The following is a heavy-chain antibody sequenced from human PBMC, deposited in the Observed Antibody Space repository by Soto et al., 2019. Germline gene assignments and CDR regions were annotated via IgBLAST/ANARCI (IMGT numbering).Heavy chain of an antibody. D-gene: IGHD3-10*01. V-gene: IGHV1-24*01. CDR3: ATGEGIFDAFDI. CDR2: FDPEDGET. Sequence: GASAKVSGKVSGYTLTELSMHWVRQAPGKGLEWMGGFDPEDGETIYAQKFQGRVTMTEDTSTDTAYMELSSLRSEDTAVYYCATGEGIFDAFDIWGQGTMVTVSS. J-gene: IGHJ3*02. CDR1: GYTLTELS.